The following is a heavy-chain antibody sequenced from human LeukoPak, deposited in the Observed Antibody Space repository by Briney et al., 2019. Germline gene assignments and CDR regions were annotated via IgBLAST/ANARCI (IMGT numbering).Heavy chain of an antibody. Sequence: SETLSLTCTVSGGSISSYYWSWIRQPPGKGLEWIGYIYYSGSTNYNPSLKSRVTISVDTSTNQFSLKLSSVTAADTAVYYCARRKWGDAFDIWGQGTMVTVSS. CDR3: ARRKWGDAFDI. CDR1: GGSISSYY. D-gene: IGHD2-8*01. J-gene: IGHJ3*02. CDR2: IYYSGST. V-gene: IGHV4-59*08.